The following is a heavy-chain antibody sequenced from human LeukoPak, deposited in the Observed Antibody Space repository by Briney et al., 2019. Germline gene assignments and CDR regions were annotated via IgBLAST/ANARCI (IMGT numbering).Heavy chain of an antibody. V-gene: IGHV3-66*01. CDR3: ARDYNYYHSSGYWYYFDY. CDR2: IYSDGST. J-gene: IGHJ4*02. D-gene: IGHD3-22*01. Sequence: GGSLRLSCAASGFTVSSNYRSWVRQAPGKGLEWVSVIYSDGSTYYADSVKGRFTISRDNSKNTLYLQINSLRAEDTAVYYCARDYNYYHSSGYWYYFDYWGQGTLVTVSS. CDR1: GFTVSSNY.